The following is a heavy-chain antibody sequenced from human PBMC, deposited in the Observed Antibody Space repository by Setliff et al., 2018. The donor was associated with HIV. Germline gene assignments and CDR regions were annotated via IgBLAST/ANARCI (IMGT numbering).Heavy chain of an antibody. CDR2: ISSSSSNR. CDR3: VRAYGLSSYGYGF. CDR1: GLTLSSYS. V-gene: IGHV3-48*04. D-gene: IGHD5-18*01. J-gene: IGHJ4*02. Sequence: GGSLRLSCAASGLTLSSYSMNWVGQAPGKGLEWVAYISSSSSNRYYAGSVKGRFTISRENAKNSLYLQMNRLRAEDTAVYYCVRAYGLSSYGYGFWGQGSQVTFSS.